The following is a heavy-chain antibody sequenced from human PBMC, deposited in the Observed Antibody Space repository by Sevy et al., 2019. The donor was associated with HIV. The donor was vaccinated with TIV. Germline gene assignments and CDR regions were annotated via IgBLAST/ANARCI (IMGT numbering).Heavy chain of an antibody. CDR3: ARDLYSGSYYENY. J-gene: IGHJ4*02. V-gene: IGHV3-7*01. Sequence: GGSLRLSCAASGFTLSNYWMSWVRQAPGKGLEWVANIKQDGSDKYYVDSVKGRFTISRDNAKNSLHLQMNSLRAEDTAVCYCARDLYSGSYYENYWGQGTLVTVSS. CDR2: IKQDGSDK. CDR1: GFTLSNYW. D-gene: IGHD1-26*01.